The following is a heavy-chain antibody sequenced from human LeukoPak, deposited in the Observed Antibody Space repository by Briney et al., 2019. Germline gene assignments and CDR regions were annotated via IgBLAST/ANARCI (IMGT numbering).Heavy chain of an antibody. J-gene: IGHJ2*01. Sequence: GGSLRLSCAASGFTFSTFAMIWVRQPPGKGLEWVSSIFPSGGEIHYADSVRGRFTISRDNAKNSLYLQINSLRAEDTAVYYCAGSDTIGYTPREWDYWFFDLWGRGTLVTVSS. D-gene: IGHD3-16*02. V-gene: IGHV3-21*01. CDR1: GFTFSTFA. CDR3: AGSDTIGYTPREWDYWFFDL. CDR2: IFPSGGEI.